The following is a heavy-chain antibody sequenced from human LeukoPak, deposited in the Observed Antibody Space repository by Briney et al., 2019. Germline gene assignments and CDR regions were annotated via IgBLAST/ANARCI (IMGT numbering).Heavy chain of an antibody. V-gene: IGHV3-23*01. D-gene: IGHD6-13*01. Sequence: GGSLRLSCAASGFTFSSYAMSWVRQAPGKGLEWVSAISGSGGSTYYADSVTGRFTISRDNSKNTLYLQMNSLRAEDTAVYYCAKSFGSVIAAAGTGADWGQGILVTVSS. CDR2: ISGSGGST. CDR3: AKSFGSVIAAAGTGAD. J-gene: IGHJ4*02. CDR1: GFTFSSYA.